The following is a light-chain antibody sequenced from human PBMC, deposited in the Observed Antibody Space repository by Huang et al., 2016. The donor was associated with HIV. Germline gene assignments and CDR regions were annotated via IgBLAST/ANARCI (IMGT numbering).Light chain of an antibody. V-gene: IGKV1-NL1*01. Sequence: DIQMTQSPSSLSASVGDRVNITCRASRGISNSLAWYQQQPGKAPKLLLYAASRLQGGVPSRFSVSGSRTDYTLTISSLQPEDSATYYCQQYYNTTLSFGGGTKVEIK. J-gene: IGKJ4*01. CDR3: QQYYNTTLS. CDR2: AAS. CDR1: RGISNS.